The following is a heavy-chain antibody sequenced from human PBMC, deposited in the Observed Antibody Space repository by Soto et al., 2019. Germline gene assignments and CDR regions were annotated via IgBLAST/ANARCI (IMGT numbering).Heavy chain of an antibody. CDR2: INSDGSGT. Sequence: PGGSLRLSCAASGFDFSNSWIHWVRQGPGKGLVWVSHINSDGSGTTYADSVKGRFTISRDNAKNTVYLQMNGLRAEDTAVYYCAKDTAYAMDVWAQGTTVTGSS. V-gene: IGHV3-74*01. CDR3: AKDTAYAMDV. CDR1: GFDFSNSW. D-gene: IGHD2-15*01. J-gene: IGHJ6*02.